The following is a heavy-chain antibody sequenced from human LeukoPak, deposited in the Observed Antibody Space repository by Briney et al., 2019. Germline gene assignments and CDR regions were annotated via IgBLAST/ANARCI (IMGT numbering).Heavy chain of an antibody. Sequence: SVKVSCKASGGTFSSYAISWVRQAPGQGLEWMGGIIPIFGTANYAQKFQGRVAITADESTSTAYMELSSLRSEDTAVYYCARAGIAAAGTLDYWGQGTLVTVSS. CDR1: GGTFSSYA. J-gene: IGHJ4*02. CDR2: IIPIFGTA. D-gene: IGHD6-13*01. V-gene: IGHV1-69*01. CDR3: ARAGIAAAGTLDY.